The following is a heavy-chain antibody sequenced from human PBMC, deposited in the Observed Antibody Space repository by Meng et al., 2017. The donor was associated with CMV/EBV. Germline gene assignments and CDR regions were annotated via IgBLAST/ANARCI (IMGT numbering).Heavy chain of an antibody. CDR3: ARVHLYNWNYYGMDV. CDR1: GFTFSSYW. CDR2: INSDGSST. V-gene: IGHV3-74*01. J-gene: IGHJ6*02. D-gene: IGHD1-20*01. Sequence: GGSLRLSCAASGFTFSSYWMHWVRQAPGKGLVWVSRINSDGSSTSYADSVKGRFTISRDNAKNTLYLQMNSLRAEDTAVYYCARVHLYNWNYYGMDVRGQGTTVTVSS.